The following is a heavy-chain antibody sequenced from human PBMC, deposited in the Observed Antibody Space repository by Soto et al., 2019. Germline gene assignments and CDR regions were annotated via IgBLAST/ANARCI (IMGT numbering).Heavy chain of an antibody. J-gene: IGHJ4*02. CDR3: AREREVVPAAVDY. CDR1: GYTFTSYG. CDR2: ISAYNGDT. D-gene: IGHD2-2*01. V-gene: IGHV1-18*01. Sequence: QVQLVQSGAEVKKPGASVKVSCKASGYTFTSYGISWVRQAPGQGLEWMGWISAYNGDTKYAQKLQGRVTMTTDTSTSPDYMELRSRRSADTAVYYCAREREVVPAAVDYWGQGTLVTVSA.